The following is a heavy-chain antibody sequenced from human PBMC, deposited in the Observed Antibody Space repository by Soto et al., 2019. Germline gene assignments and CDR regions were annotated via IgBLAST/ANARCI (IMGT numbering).Heavy chain of an antibody. CDR3: AKAGYSSTLLFDY. J-gene: IGHJ4*02. CDR1: GFTFSSYA. V-gene: IGHV3-23*01. Sequence: EVQLLESGGGLVQPGGSLRLSCAASGFTFSSYAMSWVRQAPGKGLEWVSAISGSGGSTYYADSVKGRFTISRDNSKNTLYLQMNSLTAEDTAVYYCAKAGYSSTLLFDYWGQGTLVTVAS. D-gene: IGHD6-13*01. CDR2: ISGSGGST.